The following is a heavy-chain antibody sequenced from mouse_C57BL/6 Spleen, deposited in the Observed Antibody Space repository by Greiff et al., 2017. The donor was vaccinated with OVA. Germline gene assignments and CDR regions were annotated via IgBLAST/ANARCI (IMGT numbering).Heavy chain of an antibody. CDR3: ARLGDYGSSYGLDY. D-gene: IGHD1-1*01. Sequence: QVQLQQSGPELVKPGASVKISCKASGYSFTSYYIHWVKQRPGQGLEWIGWIYPGSGNTKYNEKFKGKATLTADTSSSTAFMQLSSLTSEDSAVDYCARLGDYGSSYGLDYWGQGTTLTVSS. CDR1: GYSFTSYY. CDR2: IYPGSGNT. J-gene: IGHJ2*01. V-gene: IGHV1-66*01.